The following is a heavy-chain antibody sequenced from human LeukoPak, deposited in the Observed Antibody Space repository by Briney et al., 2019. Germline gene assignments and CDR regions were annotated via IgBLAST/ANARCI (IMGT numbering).Heavy chain of an antibody. D-gene: IGHD4-17*01. V-gene: IGHV1-2*02. CDR1: GYTFSSYA. CDR3: ARYSTVTVYYFDY. CDR2: INPNSGGT. Sequence: GASVRVSCKASGYTFSSYAVTWVRQAPGQGLEWMGWINPNSGGTNYAQKFQGRVTMTRDTSISTAYMELSRLRSDDTAVYYCARYSTVTVYYFDYWGQGTLVTVSS. J-gene: IGHJ4*02.